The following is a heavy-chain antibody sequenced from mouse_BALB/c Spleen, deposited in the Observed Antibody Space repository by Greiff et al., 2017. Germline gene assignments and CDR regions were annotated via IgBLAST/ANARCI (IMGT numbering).Heavy chain of an antibody. V-gene: IGHV14-3*02. CDR2: IDPANGNT. J-gene: IGHJ4*01. D-gene: IGHD2-4*01. CDR3: ARTYYDYDYAMDY. Sequence: DVQLQESGAELVKPGASVKLSCTASGFNIKDTYMHWVKQRPEQGLEWIGRIDPANGNTKYDPKFQGKATITADTSSNTAYLQLSSLTSEDTAVYYCARTYYDYDYAMDYWGQGTSVTVSS. CDR1: GFNIKDTY.